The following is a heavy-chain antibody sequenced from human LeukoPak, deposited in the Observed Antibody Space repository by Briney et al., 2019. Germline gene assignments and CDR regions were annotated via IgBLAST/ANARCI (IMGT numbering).Heavy chain of an antibody. CDR2: IYHSGST. CDR1: GGSISSSNW. D-gene: IGHD4-17*01. J-gene: IGHJ4*02. CDR3: ARERAVTTYYYFDY. Sequence: PSETLSLTCAVSGGSISSSNWWSWVRQPPGKGLEWIGEIYHSGSTNYNPSLKSRVTISVDKSKNQFSLKLSSVTAADTAVYYCARERAVTTYYYFDYWGQGTLVTVSS. V-gene: IGHV4-4*02.